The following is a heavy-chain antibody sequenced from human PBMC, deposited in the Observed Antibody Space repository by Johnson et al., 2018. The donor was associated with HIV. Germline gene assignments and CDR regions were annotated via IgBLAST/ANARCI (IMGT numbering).Heavy chain of an antibody. V-gene: IGHV3-7*05. CDR2: INQDGRET. D-gene: IGHD2-21*02. CDR3: ARVPRKGVTPDAFDM. CDR1: GFTFGTYW. Sequence: VQLVESGGGLVQPGESLRLSCVVSGFTFGTYWMAWVRQAPGKGLEWVANINQDGRETYYVGSVRHRFTVSRDDSENIAYLQMNSLKTEDTAVYFCARVPRKGVTPDAFDMWGQGTMVTVSS. J-gene: IGHJ3*02.